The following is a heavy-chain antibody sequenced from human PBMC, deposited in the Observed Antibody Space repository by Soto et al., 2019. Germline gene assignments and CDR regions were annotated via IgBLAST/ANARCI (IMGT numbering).Heavy chain of an antibody. CDR2: INAGNGNI. CDR1: GYTFTSYA. D-gene: IGHD3-22*01. Sequence: ASVKVSCKASGYTFTSYAMHWVRQAPGQRLEWMGWINAGNGNIKYSQKFQGRITITRDTSASTAYMELSSLRSEDTAVYYCARAYDSSGFYWERGMDVWGQGTTVTVSS. J-gene: IGHJ6*02. V-gene: IGHV1-3*01. CDR3: ARAYDSSGFYWERGMDV.